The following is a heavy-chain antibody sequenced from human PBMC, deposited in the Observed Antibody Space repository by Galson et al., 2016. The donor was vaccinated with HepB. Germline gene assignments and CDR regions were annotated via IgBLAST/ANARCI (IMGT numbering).Heavy chain of an antibody. CDR2: ITSGAGTT. CDR3: ARAAGGVMGSYYFDY. CDR1: DFSFRSYA. J-gene: IGHJ4*02. V-gene: IGHV3-23*01. Sequence: SLRLSCAASDFSFRSYAMAWVRQAPGKGLEWVSTITSGAGTTFYADSVKGRFSISRDNSKNTLHLQITGLRAEDTAVYYCARAAGGVMGSYYFDYWGQGTLVTVSS. D-gene: IGHD3-16*01.